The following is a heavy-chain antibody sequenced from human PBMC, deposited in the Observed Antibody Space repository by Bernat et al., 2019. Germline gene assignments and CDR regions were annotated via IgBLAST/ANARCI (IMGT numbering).Heavy chain of an antibody. V-gene: IGHV3-48*03. D-gene: IGHD6-6*01. CDR1: GFTFSSYE. Sequence: EVQLVESGGGLVQPGGSLRLSCAASGFTFSSYEMNWVRQAPGKGLEWVSYISSSGSTIYYADSVTGRFTISRDNAKNSLYLQMNSLRDEDTAVYYCARGARDIAAPHHDAFDIWGQGTMVTVSS. CDR2: ISSSGSTI. CDR3: ARGARDIAAPHHDAFDI. J-gene: IGHJ3*02.